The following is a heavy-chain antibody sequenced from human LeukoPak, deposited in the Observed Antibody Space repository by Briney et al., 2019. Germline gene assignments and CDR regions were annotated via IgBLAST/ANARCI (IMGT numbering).Heavy chain of an antibody. CDR2: IYSAGAT. Sequence: GGSLRLSCAASGFTVSDNYMTWVRQAPGKGLEWVSSIYSAGATHYAESVKGRFTISRDNSKNTLYLLMNSLRAEDMAVYYCARIEWERLGRAFDIWGQGTMVTVSS. CDR1: GFTVSDNY. CDR3: ARIEWERLGRAFDI. J-gene: IGHJ3*02. D-gene: IGHD1-26*01. V-gene: IGHV3-53*01.